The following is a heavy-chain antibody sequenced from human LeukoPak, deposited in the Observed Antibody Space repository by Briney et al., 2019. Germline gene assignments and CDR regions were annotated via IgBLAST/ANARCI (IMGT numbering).Heavy chain of an antibody. Sequence: SQTLSLACTVSGGSISSGGYYWSWIRQHPGKGLEWIGYIYYSGSTYYNPSLKSRVTISVDTSKNQFSLKLSSVTAADTAVYYCARDSSGYSSLDYWGQGTLVTVSS. CDR1: GGSISSGGYY. D-gene: IGHD3-22*01. CDR3: ARDSSGYSSLDY. CDR2: IYYSGST. J-gene: IGHJ4*02. V-gene: IGHV4-31*03.